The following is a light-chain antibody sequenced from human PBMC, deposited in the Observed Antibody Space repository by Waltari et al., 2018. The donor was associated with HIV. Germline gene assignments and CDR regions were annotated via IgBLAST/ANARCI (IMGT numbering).Light chain of an antibody. Sequence: QSALTQPASVSGSPGQSITISCTGASSDVGDYNYVSWYQQHPGKAPKLMIYDVSNRPSGVPNRFSGSKSGNTASLTISGLQAEDEADYYCSSYTGSSTLGVFGTGTRVTVL. CDR3: SSYTGSSTLGV. CDR1: SSDVGDYNY. V-gene: IGLV2-14*03. CDR2: DVS. J-gene: IGLJ1*01.